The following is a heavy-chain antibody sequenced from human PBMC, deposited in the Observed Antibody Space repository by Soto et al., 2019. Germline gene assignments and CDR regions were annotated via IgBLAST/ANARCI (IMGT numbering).Heavy chain of an antibody. CDR2: IIPIFGTA. J-gene: IGHJ6*02. Sequence: QVQLVQSGAEVKKPGSSVKVSCKASGGTFSSYAISWVRQAPGQGLEWMGGIIPIFGTANYAQKFQGRVTITPDKSTSTAYMELSSLGSKDTAVYYCAIPKYSSSPFFYCYGMDVWGQGTTVTVSS. V-gene: IGHV1-69*06. D-gene: IGHD6-6*01. CDR1: GGTFSSYA. CDR3: AIPKYSSSPFFYCYGMDV.